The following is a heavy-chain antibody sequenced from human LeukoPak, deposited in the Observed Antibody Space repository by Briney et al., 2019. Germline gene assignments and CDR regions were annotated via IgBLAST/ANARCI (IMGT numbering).Heavy chain of an antibody. CDR2: IYYSGST. V-gene: IGHV4-39*01. D-gene: IGHD1-26*01. CDR3: ARHGKQGAAPQISEYNWFDP. Sequence: PSETLSLTCTVSGGSISSSSYYWGWIRQPPGKGLEWIGSIYYSGSTYYNPSLKSRVTISVDTSKNQFSLKLSSVTAADTAVCYCARHGKQGAAPQISEYNWFDPWGQGTLVTVSS. J-gene: IGHJ5*02. CDR1: GGSISSSSYY.